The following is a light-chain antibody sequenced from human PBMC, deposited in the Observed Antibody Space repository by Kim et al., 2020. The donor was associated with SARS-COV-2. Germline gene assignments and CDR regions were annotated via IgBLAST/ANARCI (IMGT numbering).Light chain of an antibody. CDR3: LQYYSYPRT. CDR1: QGISSY. J-gene: IGKJ1*01. Sequence: ASAGDRVTITWRASQGISSYLGWYQQKPGKAPKLLIYAASTLQSGVPSRFSGSGSGTDFTLTISCLQSEDFATYYCLQYYSYPRTFGQGTKVDIK. V-gene: IGKV1-8*01. CDR2: AAS.